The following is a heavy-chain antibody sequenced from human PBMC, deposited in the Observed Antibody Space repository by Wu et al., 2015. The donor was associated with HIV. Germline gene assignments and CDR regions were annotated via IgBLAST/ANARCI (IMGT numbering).Heavy chain of an antibody. V-gene: IGHV1-69*12. D-gene: IGHD2-2*02. CDR1: GGTFSSYA. CDR2: IIPIFGTA. J-gene: IGHJ6*03. CDR3: ARGYCSSTSCYRGDYYYMDV. Sequence: QVQLVQSGAEVKKPGSSVKVSCKASGGTFSSYAISWVRQAPGQGLEWMGGIIPIFGTANYAQKFQGRVTITADESTSTAYMELSSLRSEDTAVYYCARGYCSSTSCYRGDYYYMDVWGKGTTVTVSS.